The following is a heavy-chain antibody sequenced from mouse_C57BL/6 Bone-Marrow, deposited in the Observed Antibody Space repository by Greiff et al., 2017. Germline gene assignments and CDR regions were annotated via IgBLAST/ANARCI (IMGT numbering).Heavy chain of an antibody. CDR1: GFTFSSYA. CDR2: ISDGGSYT. Sequence: DVMLVESGGGLVKPGGSLKLSCAASGFTFSSYAMSWVRQTPEKRLEWVATISDGGSYTYYPDNVKGRFTISRDNAKNNLYLQMSHLKSEDTAMYYCARDLYYYGSSGYFDYWGQGTTLTVSS. V-gene: IGHV5-4*01. J-gene: IGHJ2*01. CDR3: ARDLYYYGSSGYFDY. D-gene: IGHD1-1*01.